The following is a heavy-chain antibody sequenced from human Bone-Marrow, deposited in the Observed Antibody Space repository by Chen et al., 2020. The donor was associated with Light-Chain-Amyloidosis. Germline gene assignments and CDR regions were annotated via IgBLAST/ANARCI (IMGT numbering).Heavy chain of an antibody. CDR2: ISYDGSNK. CDR1: GFTFSSYA. CDR3: ASRDSSSSSGYYYYGMDV. D-gene: IGHD6-6*01. J-gene: IGHJ6*02. V-gene: IGHV3-30-3*01. Sequence: QVQLVESGGGVVQPGRSLRLSCAASGFTFSSYAMHWVRPAPGKGLEWVAVISYDGSNKYYAASVKGRFSLSRDNSKNTLYLHMNSLRAEATAVYYCASRDSSSSSGYYYYGMDVWGQGTTVTVSS.